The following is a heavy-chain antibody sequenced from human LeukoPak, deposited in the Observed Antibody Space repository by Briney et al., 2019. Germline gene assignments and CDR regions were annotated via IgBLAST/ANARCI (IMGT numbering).Heavy chain of an antibody. Sequence: SETLSLTCTVSGGSISSYYWSWIRQPPGKGLEWIGYIYYSGSTNYNPSLKSRVTISVDTSKNQFSLKLSSVTAADTAVYYCARGGYGYAFDIWGQGTMVTVSS. CDR3: ARGGYGYAFDI. V-gene: IGHV4-59*01. CDR1: GGSISSYY. J-gene: IGHJ3*02. CDR2: IYYSGST. D-gene: IGHD5-12*01.